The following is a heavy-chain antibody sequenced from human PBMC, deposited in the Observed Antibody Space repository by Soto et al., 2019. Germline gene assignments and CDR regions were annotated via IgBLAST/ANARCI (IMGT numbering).Heavy chain of an antibody. CDR3: ASVPIDLTLANMYYFDY. J-gene: IGHJ4*02. CDR1: GYTFTSYG. Sequence: ASVKVSCKASGYTFTSYGISWVRQAPGQGLEWMGWISAYNGNTNYAQKPQGRVTMTTDTSTSTAYMELRSLRSDDTAVYYCASVPIDLTLANMYYFDYWGQGTLVTVSS. D-gene: IGHD3-9*01. CDR2: ISAYNGNT. V-gene: IGHV1-18*01.